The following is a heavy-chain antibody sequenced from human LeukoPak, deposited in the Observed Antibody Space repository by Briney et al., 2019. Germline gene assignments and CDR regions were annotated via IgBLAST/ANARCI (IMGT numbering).Heavy chain of an antibody. CDR1: GYTFTSYD. J-gene: IGHJ6*03. D-gene: IGHD2-2*01. Sequence: GASVKVSCKASGYTFTSYDINWVRQATGQGVEWIGWMNPNSGNTGYAQKFQGRVTMTRNTSISTAYMELSSLRSEDTAVYYCARGRRTRYCSSTSCYYYYYMDVWGKGTTVTVSS. CDR2: MNPNSGNT. CDR3: ARGRRTRYCSSTSCYYYYYMDV. V-gene: IGHV1-8*01.